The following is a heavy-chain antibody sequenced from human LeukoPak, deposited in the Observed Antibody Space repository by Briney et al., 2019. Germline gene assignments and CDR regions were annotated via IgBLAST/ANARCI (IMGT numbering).Heavy chain of an antibody. CDR3: VRGPGYCSGGSCLEYFQH. CDR1: VYTFTSYY. D-gene: IGHD2-15*01. CDR2: INPRGGST. J-gene: IGHJ1*01. Sequence: ASVKVSGKASVYTFTSYYMHSVRQATGQGLEWMGIINPRGGSTTYAQKFQGRVTMTRDTSTTTVYIELSSLRSEDTALYYCVRGPGYCSGGSCLEYFQHWGQGTLVTVSS. V-gene: IGHV1-46*01.